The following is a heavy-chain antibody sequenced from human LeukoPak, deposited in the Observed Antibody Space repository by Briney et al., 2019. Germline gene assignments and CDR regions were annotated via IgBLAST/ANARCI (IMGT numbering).Heavy chain of an antibody. D-gene: IGHD2-21*02. Sequence: PGGSLRLSCAASGFPFSSYAMGWVRQAPGKGLEWVSALTGSGGATYYADSVRGRFTISRDNSKNTLYPQMNSLRAEDTAIYYCAKHEGSCGGDCYSHFDYWGQGTLVTVSS. CDR1: GFPFSSYA. CDR2: LTGSGGAT. J-gene: IGHJ4*02. CDR3: AKHEGSCGGDCYSHFDY. V-gene: IGHV3-23*01.